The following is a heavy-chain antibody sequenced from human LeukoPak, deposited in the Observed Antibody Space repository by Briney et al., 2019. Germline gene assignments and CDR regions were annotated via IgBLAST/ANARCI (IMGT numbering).Heavy chain of an antibody. CDR3: VVVSYYYDTSGYVDS. D-gene: IGHD3-22*01. J-gene: IGHJ4*02. V-gene: IGHV3-74*01. CDR1: GFTFSDYY. CDR2: ISTDGGST. Sequence: GGSLRLSCAASGFTFSDYYMSWVRQGPGKGLEWVSYISTDGGSTNYADSVKGRFAVSRDNAKNTLYLQMNSLRAEDTAVYYCVVVSYYYDTSGYVDSWGQGTLVTVSS.